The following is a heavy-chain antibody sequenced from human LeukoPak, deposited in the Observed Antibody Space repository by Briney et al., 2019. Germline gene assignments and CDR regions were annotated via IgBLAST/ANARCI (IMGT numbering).Heavy chain of an antibody. J-gene: IGHJ4*02. V-gene: IGHV4-59*01. CDR1: GGSISSYY. CDR2: IYYSGST. Sequence: PSETLSLTCTVSGGSISSYYWSWIRQPPGKGLEWIGYIYYSGSTNYNPSLKSRVTISVDTSKNQFSLKLSSVTAADTAVYYCARDGAAGSFDCWGQGTLVTVSS. CDR3: ARDGAAGSFDC. D-gene: IGHD6-13*01.